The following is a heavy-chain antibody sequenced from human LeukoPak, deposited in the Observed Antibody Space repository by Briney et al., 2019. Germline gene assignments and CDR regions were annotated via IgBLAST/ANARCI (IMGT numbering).Heavy chain of an antibody. CDR3: AKDSGIRVAAALTIDY. CDR2: ISWNSGSI. J-gene: IGHJ4*02. D-gene: IGHD6-13*01. CDR1: GFTFDDYA. Sequence: PGRSLRLSCAASGFTFDDYAMHWVRQAPGKGLEWVSGISWNSGSIGYADSVKGRFTISRDNAKNSLYLQMNSLRAEDTALYYCAKDSGIRVAAALTIDYWGQGTLVTVSS. V-gene: IGHV3-9*01.